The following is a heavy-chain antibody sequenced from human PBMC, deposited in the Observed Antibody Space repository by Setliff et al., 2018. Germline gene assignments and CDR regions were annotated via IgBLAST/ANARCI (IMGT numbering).Heavy chain of an antibody. CDR2: VFYSGDT. D-gene: IGHD5-12*01. CDR1: GGSVKSHY. Sequence: PSETLSLTCTVSGGSVKSHYWSWIRQTPEKGLEWIGFVFYSGDTRYNPSLKSRVTMSVDTSMNQFSLNLNSVTAADTAVYYCARGGTFRYFDVWDKGTTVTVSS. V-gene: IGHV4-59*02. J-gene: IGHJ6*03. CDR3: ARGGTFRYFDV.